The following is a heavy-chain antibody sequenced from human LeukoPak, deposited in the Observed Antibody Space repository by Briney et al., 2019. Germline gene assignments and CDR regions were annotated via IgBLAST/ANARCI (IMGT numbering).Heavy chain of an antibody. Sequence: GRSLRLSCAAYGFTFSSYGMQWVRQAAGEGLGWVAVIWYDGSNKYYADSVKGRFTISRDNSKNTLYLQMNSLRAEDTAVYYCARDPHSYGSPVLFDYWGQGTLVTVSS. J-gene: IGHJ4*02. V-gene: IGHV3-33*01. CDR2: IWYDGSNK. D-gene: IGHD5-18*01. CDR3: ARDPHSYGSPVLFDY. CDR1: GFTFSSYG.